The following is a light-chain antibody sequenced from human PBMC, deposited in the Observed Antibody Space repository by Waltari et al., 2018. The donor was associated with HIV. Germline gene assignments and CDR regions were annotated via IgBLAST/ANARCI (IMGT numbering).Light chain of an antibody. CDR1: KYIDRY. J-gene: IGKJ2*01. CDR2: AAS. Sequence: DIQMTQFPSSLSASVGGRVVITCRANKYIDRYVNWYQMKPGEAPKLIIAAASSLQPGASLRFIGSGSGTDFTLAISDLHRDDAAIYFCQQSYSSLMYTFGQGTKVEVK. V-gene: IGKV1-39*01. CDR3: QQSYSSLMYT.